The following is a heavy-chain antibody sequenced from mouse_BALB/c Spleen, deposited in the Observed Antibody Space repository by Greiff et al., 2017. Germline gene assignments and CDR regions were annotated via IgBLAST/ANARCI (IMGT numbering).Heavy chain of an antibody. CDR2: ISYSGST. Sequence: EVKLQESGPGLVKPSQSLSLTCTVTGYSITSDYAWNWIRQFPGNKLEWMGYISYSGSTSYNPSLKSRISITRDTSKNQFFLQLNSVTTEDTATYYCALYDGYYYAMDYWGQGTSVTVSS. CDR3: ALYDGYYYAMDY. V-gene: IGHV3-2*02. J-gene: IGHJ4*01. CDR1: GYSITSDYA. D-gene: IGHD2-3*01.